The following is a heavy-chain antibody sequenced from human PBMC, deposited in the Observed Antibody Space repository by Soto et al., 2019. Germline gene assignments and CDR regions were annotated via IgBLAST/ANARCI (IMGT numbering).Heavy chain of an antibody. CDR3: ARVPYSSSWYCFFDY. CDR1: GFTFSSYW. CDR2: IKQDGSEK. V-gene: IGHV3-7*01. D-gene: IGHD6-13*01. J-gene: IGHJ4*02. Sequence: GGSLRLSCAASGFTFSSYWMSWVRQAPGKGLEWVANIKQDGSEKYYVDSVKGRFTISRDNAKNSLYLQMNSLRAEDTAVYYCARVPYSSSWYCFFDYWGQGTLVTVSS.